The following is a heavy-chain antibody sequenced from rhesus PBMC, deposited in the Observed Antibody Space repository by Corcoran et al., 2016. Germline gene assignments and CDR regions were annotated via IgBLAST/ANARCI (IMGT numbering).Heavy chain of an antibody. CDR1: GGSFSSYW. V-gene: IGHV4-80*01. CDR3: ASPRTVGQIDY. Sequence: QVQLQESGPGLVKPSETLSLTCAVSGGSFSSYWWSWIRQRPGKGLEWIGDINGNSGSTNYNPALKSRVTISKDASKNQVSLKLSSVTAADTAVYYCASPRTVGQIDYWGQGVLVTVSS. J-gene: IGHJ4*01. D-gene: IGHD3-3*01. CDR2: INGNSGST.